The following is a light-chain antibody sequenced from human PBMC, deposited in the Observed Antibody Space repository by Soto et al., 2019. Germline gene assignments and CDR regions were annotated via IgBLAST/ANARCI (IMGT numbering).Light chain of an antibody. CDR1: QRVSAF. CDR3: QQTYSPPLT. CDR2: DVS. J-gene: IGKJ3*01. Sequence: DIQMTQSPSSLSASVGDRVTITCRASQRVSAFLNWYQQKPGEAPKLLIFDVSVLEIGVPSRFSASGSETDLTLSITSLQPEDFATYYCQQTYSPPLTFGPGTKVDFK. V-gene: IGKV1-39*01.